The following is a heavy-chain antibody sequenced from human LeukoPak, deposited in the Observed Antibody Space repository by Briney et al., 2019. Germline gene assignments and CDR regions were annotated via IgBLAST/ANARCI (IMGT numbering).Heavy chain of an antibody. Sequence: GGSLRLSCAASGFTFDDYAMHWVRQAPGKGLEWVSLISGDGGSTYYADSVKGRFTISRDNSKNSLYLQMNSLRTEDTALYYCAKGWSDFWSGSPDYWGQGTLVTVSP. V-gene: IGHV3-43*02. CDR2: ISGDGGST. D-gene: IGHD3-3*01. CDR1: GFTFDDYA. CDR3: AKGWSDFWSGSPDY. J-gene: IGHJ4*02.